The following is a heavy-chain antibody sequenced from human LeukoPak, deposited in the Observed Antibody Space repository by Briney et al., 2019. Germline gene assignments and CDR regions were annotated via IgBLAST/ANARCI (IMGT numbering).Heavy chain of an antibody. CDR3: ARGGYCSSTSCYRAPMDI. Sequence: GGSLRLSCAASGFTVSSYAMSWARQAPGKGLEWVSSISSSSSYIYYADSVKGRFTISRDNAKNSLYLQMNSLRAEDTAVYYCARGGYCSSTSCYRAPMDIWGQGTMVTVSS. V-gene: IGHV3-21*01. D-gene: IGHD2-2*02. CDR1: GFTVSSYA. J-gene: IGHJ3*02. CDR2: ISSSSSYI.